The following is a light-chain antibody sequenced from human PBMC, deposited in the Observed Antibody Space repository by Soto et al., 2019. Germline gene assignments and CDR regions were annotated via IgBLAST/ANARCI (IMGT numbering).Light chain of an antibody. J-gene: IGLJ1*01. CDR3: STYGDNHFLYD. CDR1: AHYGHNQKS. Sequence: QRALTQPRSVSAYPAQSVAISCTRTAHYGHNQKSVSRHQQHPASAPQLLIDDVTKRPSGVPDGFSGSKSGNTASLTISGLQAEDEANDSCSTYGDNHFLYDFGPGTEVP. CDR2: DVT. V-gene: IGLV2-11*01.